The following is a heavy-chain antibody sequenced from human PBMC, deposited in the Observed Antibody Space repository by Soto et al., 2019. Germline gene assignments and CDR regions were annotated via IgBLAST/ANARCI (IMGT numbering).Heavy chain of an antibody. J-gene: IGHJ4*02. D-gene: IGHD3-22*01. V-gene: IGHV3-23*01. CDR3: AKVFYYYDSSGYYYFDY. CDR2: ISGSGSTI. CDR1: GFAFSSYA. Sequence: GGSLRLSCAASGFAFSSYAVSWVRQAPGKGPEWISSISGSGSTIYYADSVKGRFTISRDNSKNTLYLQMSSLRAEDTAVYYCAKVFYYYDSSGYYYFDYWGQGTLVTVSS.